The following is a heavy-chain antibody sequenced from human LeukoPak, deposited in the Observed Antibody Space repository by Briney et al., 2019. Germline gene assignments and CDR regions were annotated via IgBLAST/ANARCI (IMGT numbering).Heavy chain of an antibody. CDR1: GFTFSSYA. Sequence: PGGSLRLSCAASGFTFSSYAMSWVRQAPGKGLEWVSGISGSGGSTHYADSVKGRFTISRDNSKNTLYLQMNSLRAEDTAVYYCAKDREAAPIVVVPSGIGLCDYWGQGTLVTVSS. CDR2: ISGSGGST. J-gene: IGHJ4*02. CDR3: AKDREAAPIVVVPSGIGLCDY. D-gene: IGHD2-2*02. V-gene: IGHV3-23*01.